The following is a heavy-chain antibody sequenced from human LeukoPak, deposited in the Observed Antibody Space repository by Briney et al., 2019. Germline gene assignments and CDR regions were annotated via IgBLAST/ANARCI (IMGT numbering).Heavy chain of an antibody. D-gene: IGHD4-17*01. J-gene: IGHJ4*02. CDR2: GFYSGSA. V-gene: IGHV4-39*01. CDR3: ARLRGAMTPVTSDFDY. Sequence: PSETLSLTCTVSGGSLSGSSYYWAWVRQPPGKGLEWVGSGFYSGSAYSNPSLKSRVTISVDTSRNQFSLNLSSVTAADTAVYYCARLRGAMTPVTSDFDYWGQGTLVTVSS. CDR1: GGSLSGSSYY.